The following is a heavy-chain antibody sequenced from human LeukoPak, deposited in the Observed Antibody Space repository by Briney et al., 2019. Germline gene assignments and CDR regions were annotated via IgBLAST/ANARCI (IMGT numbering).Heavy chain of an antibody. V-gene: IGHV1-69*06. CDR1: GGTFSSYA. Sequence: SVKVSCKASGGTFSSYAISWVRQAPGQGLEWMGGIIPIFGTANYAQKFQGRVTITADKSTSTAYMELSSLRSEDTAVYYCARHRRLSIAVAGTHFDYWGQGTLVTVSS. J-gene: IGHJ4*02. D-gene: IGHD6-19*01. CDR3: ARHRRLSIAVAGTHFDY. CDR2: IIPIFGTA.